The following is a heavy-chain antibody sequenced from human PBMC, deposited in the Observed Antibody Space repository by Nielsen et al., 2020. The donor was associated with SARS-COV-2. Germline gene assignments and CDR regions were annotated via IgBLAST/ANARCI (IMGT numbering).Heavy chain of an antibody. CDR2: VHHNGNV. CDR1: GGSVSSRNW. V-gene: IGHV4/OR15-8*01. CDR3: ASHNGYSFDY. J-gene: IGHJ4*02. Sequence: SETLSLTCAVSGGSVSSRNWWSWVRQPPGKGLEWIGEVHHNGNVNYNPSLKSRVALSVDKSTNHLSLKLTSLTAADTALYYCASHNGYSFDYWGQGTLVTVSS. D-gene: IGHD5-18*01.